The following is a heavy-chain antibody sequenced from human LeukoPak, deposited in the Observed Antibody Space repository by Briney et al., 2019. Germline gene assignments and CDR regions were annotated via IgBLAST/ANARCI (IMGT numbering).Heavy chain of an antibody. CDR2: IYHSGST. CDR3: ARALGVISLYYFDY. Sequence: SETLSLTCTVSGGSISSGGYYWSWIRQPPGKGLERIGYIYHSGSTYYNPSLKSRVTISVDRSKNQFSLKLSSVTAADTAVYYCARALGVISLYYFDYWGQGTLVTVSS. CDR1: GGSISSGGYY. D-gene: IGHD3-3*02. V-gene: IGHV4-30-2*01. J-gene: IGHJ4*02.